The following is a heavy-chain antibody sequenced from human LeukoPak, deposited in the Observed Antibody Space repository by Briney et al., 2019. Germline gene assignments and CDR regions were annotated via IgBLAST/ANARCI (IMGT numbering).Heavy chain of an antibody. Sequence: GESLKISCKGSGYSFTSYWIGWVRQMPGKGLECMGIIYPADSDTTYSPSFQGQVTISADKSISTAYLQWSSLKASDTAMYYCARHVDSSSWSPFDYWGQGTLVTVSS. CDR3: ARHVDSSSWSPFDY. J-gene: IGHJ4*02. V-gene: IGHV5-51*01. CDR2: IYPADSDT. CDR1: GYSFTSYW. D-gene: IGHD6-13*01.